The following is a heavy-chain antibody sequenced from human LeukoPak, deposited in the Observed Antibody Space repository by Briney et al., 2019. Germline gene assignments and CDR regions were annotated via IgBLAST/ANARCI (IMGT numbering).Heavy chain of an antibody. CDR3: ARHGPGGSDY. V-gene: IGHV5-51*01. J-gene: IGHJ4*02. Sequence: RVESLKISCKGSGYSVTSYWIGWVRQMPWESLDWMGMIYPGDSDTRYGPSFQGQVTISADTAISTAYLPWSSLKPSDPALYYCARHGPGGSDYWGQGSLVTVSS. D-gene: IGHD3-16*01. CDR1: GYSVTSYW. CDR2: IYPGDSDT.